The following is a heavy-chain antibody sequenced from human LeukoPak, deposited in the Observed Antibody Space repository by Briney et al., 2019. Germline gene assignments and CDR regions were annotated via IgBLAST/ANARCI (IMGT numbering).Heavy chain of an antibody. J-gene: IGHJ4*02. Sequence: GGSLRLSCGASGFTFSSYWMHWVRQDPRKGLVWVSRIDGDGRNINYADSVRGRFTISRDNSKNTLYLQMNSLRAEDTAVYYCAKELLYGDSYWGQGTLVTVSS. D-gene: IGHD4-17*01. CDR1: GFTFSSYW. CDR2: IDGDGRNI. V-gene: IGHV3-74*01. CDR3: AKELLYGDSY.